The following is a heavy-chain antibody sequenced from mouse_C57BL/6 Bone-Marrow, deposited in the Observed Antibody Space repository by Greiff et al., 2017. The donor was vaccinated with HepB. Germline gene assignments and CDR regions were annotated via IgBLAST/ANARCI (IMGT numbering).Heavy chain of an antibody. CDR1: GYTFTSYW. D-gene: IGHD2-2*01. V-gene: IGHV1-64*01. CDR2: IHPNSGST. Sequence: QVQLQQPGAELVKPGASVKLSCKASGYTFTSYWMHWVKQRPGQGLEWIGMIHPNSGSTNYNEKFKSKATLTVDKSSSTAYMQLSSLTSEDSAVYYCARRRVWLRRDWYFDVWGTGTTVTVSS. CDR3: ARRRVWLRRDWYFDV. J-gene: IGHJ1*03.